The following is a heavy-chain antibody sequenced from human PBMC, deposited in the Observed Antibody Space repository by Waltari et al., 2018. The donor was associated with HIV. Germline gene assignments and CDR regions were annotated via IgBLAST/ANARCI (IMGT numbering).Heavy chain of an antibody. Sequence: QLQLQESGPGLVQPSETLSLTCTVSGGSISRSTYYWRWVHQPPGKELKWIGIIYYSGGAYYNPSLMGRATISVDASKSQFSLKLSSVPAADTAVYYCARHSLIHSYGMDVWGQGTTVTVSS. V-gene: IGHV4-39*01. CDR3: ARHSLIHSYGMDV. D-gene: IGHD2-21*01. CDR2: IYYSGGA. CDR1: GGSISRSTYY. J-gene: IGHJ6*02.